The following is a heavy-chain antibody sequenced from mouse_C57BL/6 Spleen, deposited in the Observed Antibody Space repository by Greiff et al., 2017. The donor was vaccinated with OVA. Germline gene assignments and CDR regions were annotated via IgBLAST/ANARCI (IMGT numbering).Heavy chain of an antibody. Sequence: DVMLVESGGGLVQPGGSLSLSCAASGFTFTDYYMSWVRQPPGKALEWLGFIRNKANGYTTEYSASVKGRFTISRDNSQSILYLQMNAQRAEDSATYYCARYQIPPQYYGSSDYAMDYWGQGTSVTVSS. CDR3: ARYQIPPQYYGSSDYAMDY. CDR2: IRNKANGYTT. D-gene: IGHD1-1*01. V-gene: IGHV7-3*01. CDR1: GFTFTDYY. J-gene: IGHJ4*01.